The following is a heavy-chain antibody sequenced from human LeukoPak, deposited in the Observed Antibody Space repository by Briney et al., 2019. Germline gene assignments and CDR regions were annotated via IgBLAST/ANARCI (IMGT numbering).Heavy chain of an antibody. CDR1: GYSFTSYW. CDR3: ASRPLLSSAAAESPSAFDI. CDR2: IYPGDSDT. V-gene: IGHV5-51*01. J-gene: IGHJ3*02. Sequence: GESLKISCKGSGYSFTSYWIGWVRQMPGKGLEWMGIIYPGDSDTRYSPSFQGQVTISADKSISTAYLQWSSLKASDTAMYYCASRPLLSSAAAESPSAFDIWGQGTMVTVSS. D-gene: IGHD6-13*01.